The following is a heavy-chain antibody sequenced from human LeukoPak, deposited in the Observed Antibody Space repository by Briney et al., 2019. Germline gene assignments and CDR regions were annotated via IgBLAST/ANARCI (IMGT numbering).Heavy chain of an antibody. CDR3: ARGVPGGYYYGRNWFDP. CDR2: INHSGST. J-gene: IGHJ5*02. CDR1: GGSFSGYY. V-gene: IGHV4-34*01. D-gene: IGHD3-22*01. Sequence: SETLSLTCAVYGGSFSGYYWSRIRQPPGKGLEWIGEINHSGSTNYNPSLKSRVTISVDTSKNQFSLKLSSVTAADTAVYYCARGVPGGYYYGRNWFDPWGQGTLVTVSS.